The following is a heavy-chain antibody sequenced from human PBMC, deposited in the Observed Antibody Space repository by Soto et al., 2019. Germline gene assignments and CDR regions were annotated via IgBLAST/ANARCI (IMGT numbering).Heavy chain of an antibody. CDR1: GGSISSSSYY. V-gene: IGHV4-39*07. Sequence: PSETLSLTCAVSGGSISSSSYYWGWIRQPPGKGLEWIGSIYYSGSANYNPSLKSRVTISVDTSKNQFSLKLSSVTAADTAVYFCARLSYYYDTTGYYFFDYWGQGTPVTVS. J-gene: IGHJ4*02. D-gene: IGHD3-22*01. CDR3: ARLSYYYDTTGYYFFDY. CDR2: IYYSGSA.